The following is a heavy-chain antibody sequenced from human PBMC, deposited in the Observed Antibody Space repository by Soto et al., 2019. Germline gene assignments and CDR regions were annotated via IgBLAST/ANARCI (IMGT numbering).Heavy chain of an antibody. CDR2: IYYSGST. D-gene: IGHD2-2*01. Sequence: PSETLSLTCTVSGGSISSYYWSWIRQPPGKGLEWIGYIYYSGSTNYNPSLKSRVTISVDTSKNQFSLKLSSVTAADTAVYYCARAGYCISTSCYADDAFDIWGQGTMVTVSS. J-gene: IGHJ3*02. V-gene: IGHV4-59*01. CDR3: ARAGYCISTSCYADDAFDI. CDR1: GGSISSYY.